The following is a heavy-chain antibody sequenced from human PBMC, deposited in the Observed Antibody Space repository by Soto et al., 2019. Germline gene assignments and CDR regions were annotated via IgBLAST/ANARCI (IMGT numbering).Heavy chain of an antibody. D-gene: IGHD6-13*01. CDR3: ARGAAAGSYYYYGMDV. CDR2: IYPGDSDT. Sequence: ESLKISCKGSGYSFTSYWIVWGGRIRGKGLEWMGIIYPGDSDTRYSPSFQGQVTISADKSISTAYLQWSSLKASDTAMYYCARGAAAGSYYYYGMDVWGQGTTVTVSS. V-gene: IGHV5-51*01. CDR1: GYSFTSYW. J-gene: IGHJ6*02.